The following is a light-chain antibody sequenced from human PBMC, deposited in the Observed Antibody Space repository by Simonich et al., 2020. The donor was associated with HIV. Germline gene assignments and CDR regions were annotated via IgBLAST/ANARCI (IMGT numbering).Light chain of an antibody. Sequence: SDVLTQPPSVSVAPGKTARITCGGKNIGSERVHWYQQKAGQAPVMVVYDDNDRPSGIPARFSGSNSGNTATLSISRVEAGDEADYYCQVWDSSSDHVVFGGGTKLTVL. J-gene: IGLJ3*02. CDR3: QVWDSSSDHVV. CDR2: DDN. V-gene: IGLV3-21*03. CDR1: NIGSER.